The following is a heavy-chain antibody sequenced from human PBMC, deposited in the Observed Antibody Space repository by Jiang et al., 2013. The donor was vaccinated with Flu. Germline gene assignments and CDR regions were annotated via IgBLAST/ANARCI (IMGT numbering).Heavy chain of an antibody. V-gene: IGHV4-4*07. J-gene: IGHJ5*02. CDR1: GGSISSYY. D-gene: IGHD4-17*01. Sequence: GLVKPSETLSLTCTVSGGSISSYYWSWIRQPAGKGLEWIGRIYTSGSTNYNPSLKSRVTMSVDTSKNQFSLKLSSVTAADTAVYYCARDQESPDLTVTLWYNWFDPWGQGTLVTVSS. CDR3: ARDQESPDLTVTLWYNWFDP. CDR2: IYTSGST.